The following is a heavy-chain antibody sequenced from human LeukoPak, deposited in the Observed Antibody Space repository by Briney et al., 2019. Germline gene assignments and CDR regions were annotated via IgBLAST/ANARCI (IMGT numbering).Heavy chain of an antibody. CDR3: ARGAEPQWELLRYDY. J-gene: IGHJ4*02. V-gene: IGHV1-8*03. CDR2: INPNSGNT. Sequence: ASVKVSCKASGYTFTGYYMHWVRQAPGQGLEWMGWINPNSGNTGYAQKFQGRVTITRNTSISTAYMELSSLRSEDTAVYYCARGAEPQWELLRYDYWGQGTLVTVSS. D-gene: IGHD1-26*01. CDR1: GYTFTGYY.